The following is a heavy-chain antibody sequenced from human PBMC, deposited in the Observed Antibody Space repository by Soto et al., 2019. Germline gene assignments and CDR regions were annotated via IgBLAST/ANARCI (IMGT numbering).Heavy chain of an antibody. CDR1: GFSLSTHEVG. CDR2: IYWNDDA. CDR3: VHDGKLGYTGYDRFDY. V-gene: IGHV2-5*01. Sequence: SGPTLVNPTQTLTLTCSFSGFSLSTHEVGVVWIRQPPGKALEWLALIYWNDDARYSPSLKNRLTITKDTSKNQVALTMTNMDPVDTATYYCVHDGKLGYTGYDRFDYWGQGILVTVSS. D-gene: IGHD5-12*01. J-gene: IGHJ4*02.